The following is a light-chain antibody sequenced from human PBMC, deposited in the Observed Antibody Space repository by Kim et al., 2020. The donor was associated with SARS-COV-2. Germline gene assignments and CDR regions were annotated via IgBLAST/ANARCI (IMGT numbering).Light chain of an antibody. V-gene: IGKV1-17*03. CDR3: LHYSTCPIT. J-gene: IGKJ5*01. CDR2: AAT. Sequence: IQMTQSPSAMSASIGDSVTITCRASQGIGTSLGWFQQKPGKVPKRLIYAATNLQSGVPSRFSGSGSGTEFTLTITSLQPEDFATYYCLHYSTCPITFGQGTRLEI. CDR1: QGIGTS.